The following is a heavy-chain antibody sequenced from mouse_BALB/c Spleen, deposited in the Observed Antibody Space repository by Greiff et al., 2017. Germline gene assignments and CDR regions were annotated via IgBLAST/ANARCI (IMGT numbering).Heavy chain of an antibody. V-gene: IGHV2-9*02. J-gene: IGHJ3*01. CDR3: ARGWDGYPFAY. CDR1: GFSLTSYG. Sequence: VHLVESGPGLVAPSQSLSITCTVSGFSLTSYGVHWVRQPPGKGLEWLGVIWAGGSTNYNSALMSRLSISKDNSKSQVFLKMNSLQTDDTAMYYCARGWDGYPFAYWGQGTLVTVSA. D-gene: IGHD2-3*01. CDR2: IWAGGST.